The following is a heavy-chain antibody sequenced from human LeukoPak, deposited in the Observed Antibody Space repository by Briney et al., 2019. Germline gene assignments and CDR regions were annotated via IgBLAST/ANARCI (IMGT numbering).Heavy chain of an antibody. V-gene: IGHV1-69*15. CDR3: ARKLRLGGNWFDP. Sequence: SVKVSCKTSGGTFTSYAITWVRQAPGQRLEWMGKIIPISGTTNYAQKFQGRVTFTADESTSTAYMELSSLRSEDTALYYCARKLRLGGNWFDPWGQGTLVTVSS. J-gene: IGHJ5*02. D-gene: IGHD1-26*01. CDR1: GGTFTSYA. CDR2: IIPISGTT.